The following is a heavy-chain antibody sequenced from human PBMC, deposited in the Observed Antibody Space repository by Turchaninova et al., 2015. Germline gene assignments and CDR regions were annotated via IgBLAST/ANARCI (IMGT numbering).Heavy chain of an antibody. CDR1: GFTFINSA. CDR2: IVVGSGKT. Sequence: QMPLVQAGPEVKKPGTSGKVSCTASGFTFINSAVQWVRQARGKRLELMGWIVVGSGKTDYAQKFRERVTITRDMSTSTAYMELSSLRSDDTAFYYCAADPGLQSFEWGQGTLVTVSS. V-gene: IGHV1-58*01. J-gene: IGHJ4*01. CDR3: AADPGLQSFE. D-gene: IGHD3-16*01.